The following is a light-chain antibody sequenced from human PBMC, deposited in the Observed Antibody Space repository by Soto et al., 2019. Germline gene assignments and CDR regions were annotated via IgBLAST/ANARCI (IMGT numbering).Light chain of an antibody. J-gene: IGKJ2*01. CDR2: GSS. CDR3: QQYGSSPPYT. Sequence: EVILTQSPGTLSLSPGDRATLSCRASQSVSNNYLAWYQEKPGQAPRLLIFGSSDRATGIPDRFSGSGSGTDFTLTISRLEPEDFAVYYCQQYGSSPPYTFGQETKLEIK. CDR1: QSVSNNY. V-gene: IGKV3-20*01.